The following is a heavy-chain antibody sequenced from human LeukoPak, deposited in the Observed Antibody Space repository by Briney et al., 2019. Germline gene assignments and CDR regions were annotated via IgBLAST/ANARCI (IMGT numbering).Heavy chain of an antibody. CDR3: ARDGDLWSGYYCDY. CDR2: INPNNGGT. V-gene: IGHV1-2*06. D-gene: IGHD3-3*01. CDR1: GYTFTGYY. Sequence: ASVKVSCKASGYTFTGYYMHWVRQAPGQGLEWMGRINPNNGGTNYAQKFQGRVTMTRDTSISTAYMELSRLKSDDTAVYYCARDGDLWSGYYCDYWGQGTQVTVSS. J-gene: IGHJ4*02.